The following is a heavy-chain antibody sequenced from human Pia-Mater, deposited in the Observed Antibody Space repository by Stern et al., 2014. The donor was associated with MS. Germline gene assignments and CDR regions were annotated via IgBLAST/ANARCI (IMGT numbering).Heavy chain of an antibody. Sequence: QVTLKESGPALVKPTQTLTLTCTFSGFSLSTSGMCVSWIRQPPGKALEWLARIDWGEGKHYSTSVKTRLSISKNTPKNQVVLTMTNMDPVDAATYYCARLRAVGGGYYGMDVWGQGTTVTVSS. J-gene: IGHJ6*02. CDR2: IDWGEGK. D-gene: IGHD1-26*01. V-gene: IGHV2-70*13. CDR1: GFSLSTSGMC. CDR3: ARLRAVGGGYYGMDV.